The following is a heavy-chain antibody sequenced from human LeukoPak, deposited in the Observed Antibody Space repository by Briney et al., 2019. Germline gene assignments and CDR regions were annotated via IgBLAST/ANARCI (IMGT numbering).Heavy chain of an antibody. V-gene: IGHV3-30-3*01. Sequence: GGSLSPSCAAPGFTFSSFARHWVGQAPGKGLEGWAVISYDGSNKYYADSVKGRFTISRDNSKNTLYLQMNSLKTEDTAVYYCYLFGRTGGDDAFDIWGQGTMVTVSS. CDR3: YLFGRTGGDDAFDI. CDR1: GFTFSSFA. J-gene: IGHJ3*02. D-gene: IGHD3-10*01. CDR2: ISYDGSNK.